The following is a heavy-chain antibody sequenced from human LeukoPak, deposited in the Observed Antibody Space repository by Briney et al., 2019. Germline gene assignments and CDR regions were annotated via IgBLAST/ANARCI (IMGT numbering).Heavy chain of an antibody. CDR3: AKAEYCTGARCYSAAFAY. D-gene: IGHD2-8*02. CDR1: GFTFSNYG. CDR2: ISYDGSNK. J-gene: IGHJ4*02. V-gene: IGHV3-30*18. Sequence: WGSLTLSCAASGFTFSNYGLHWVRQAPGKGLEWLAVISYDGSNKYYADSVKGRFTISRDNSKNTLYLQMNSLRAEDTAVYYCAKAEYCTGARCYSAAFAYWGQGTLVTVSS.